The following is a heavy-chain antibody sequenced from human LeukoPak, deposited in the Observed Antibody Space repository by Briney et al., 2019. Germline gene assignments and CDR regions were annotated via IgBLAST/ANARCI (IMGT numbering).Heavy chain of an antibody. CDR2: INWNGGST. V-gene: IGHV3-20*04. CDR1: GFTFHDYG. CDR3: ARVPYYYDSSGYYHFDY. Sequence: GGSLRLSCAASGFTFHDYGMSWVRQAPGKGLEWVSGINWNGGSTVYADSVKGRFTISRDNAKDSLYLQMNSLRAEDTALYYCARVPYYYDSSGYYHFDYWGQGTLVTVSS. J-gene: IGHJ4*02. D-gene: IGHD3-22*01.